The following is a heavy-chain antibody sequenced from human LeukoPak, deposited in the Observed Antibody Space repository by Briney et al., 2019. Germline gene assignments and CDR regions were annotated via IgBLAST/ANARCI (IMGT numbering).Heavy chain of an antibody. V-gene: IGHV1-3*01. J-gene: IGHJ4*02. D-gene: IGHD4-17*01. CDR3: GRSDYGDYGITY. CDR1: GYTFTSYA. Sequence: ASVKVSCKASGYTFTSYAMYWVRQAPGQRLEWMGWINAGNGNTKYSQKFQGRVTITRDTSASTVYTELTSLRSEDTAVYYCGRSDYGDYGITYWGQGTLVTVSS. CDR2: INAGNGNT.